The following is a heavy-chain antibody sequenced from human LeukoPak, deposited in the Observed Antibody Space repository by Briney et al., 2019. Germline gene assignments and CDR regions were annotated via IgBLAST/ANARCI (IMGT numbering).Heavy chain of an antibody. CDR2: INAGNGNT. CDR3: ARTGIAVAGPFDY. J-gene: IGHJ4*02. CDR1: GYTFTSYA. Sequence: ASVKVSCKASGYTFTSYAMHWVRQAPGQRLEWMGWINAGNGNTKYSQKFQGRVTITRDTSASTAYMEQSSLRSEDTAVYYCARTGIAVAGPFDYWGQGTLVTVSS. D-gene: IGHD6-19*01. V-gene: IGHV1-3*01.